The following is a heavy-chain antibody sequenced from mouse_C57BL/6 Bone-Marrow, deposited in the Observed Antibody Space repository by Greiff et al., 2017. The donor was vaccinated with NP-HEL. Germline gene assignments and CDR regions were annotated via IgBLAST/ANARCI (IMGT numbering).Heavy chain of an antibody. CDR1: GFTFSSYA. V-gene: IGHV5-4*01. CDR2: ISDGGSYT. J-gene: IGHJ3*01. D-gene: IGHD6-5*01. CDR3: ARETYAAWFAY. Sequence: LMVESGGGLVKPGGSLKLSCAASGFTFSSYAMSWVRQTPEKRLEWVATISDGGSYTYYPDNVKGRFTISRDNAKNNLYLQMSHLKSEDTAMYYCARETYAAWFAYWGQGTLVTVSA.